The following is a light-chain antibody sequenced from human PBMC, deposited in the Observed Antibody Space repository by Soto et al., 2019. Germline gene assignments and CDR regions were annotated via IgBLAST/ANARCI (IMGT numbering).Light chain of an antibody. J-gene: IGKJ4*01. CDR2: GAF. CDR3: QQYKNWPPLT. V-gene: IGKV3-15*01. Sequence: EIVMTQSPATLSVSPGERVTLSCRASQSVSSNLAWYQQKPGQAPRLLIYGAFTRATGIPARFSGSGSGTEFTLTISSLQSEGFAVYYCQQYKNWPPLTFGGGTKVAIK. CDR1: QSVSSN.